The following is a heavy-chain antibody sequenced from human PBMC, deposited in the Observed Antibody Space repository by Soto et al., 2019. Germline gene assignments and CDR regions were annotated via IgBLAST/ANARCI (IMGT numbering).Heavy chain of an antibody. Sequence: GGSLRLSCAASGFTFSNYWMTWVRQAPGKGLEWVANIIKDGSEKSYVDSVKGRFTINPDTSKNQFSLQLNSVIPEDTAVYYCARAHLGSDRYTLEPFDPWGQGTLVTVSS. D-gene: IGHD1-1*01. CDR1: GFTFSNYW. CDR3: ARAHLGSDRYTLEPFDP. V-gene: IGHV3-7*01. CDR2: IIKDGSEK. J-gene: IGHJ5*02.